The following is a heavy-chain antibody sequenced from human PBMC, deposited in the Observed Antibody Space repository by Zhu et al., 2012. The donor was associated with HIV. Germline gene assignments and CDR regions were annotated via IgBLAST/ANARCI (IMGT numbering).Heavy chain of an antibody. Sequence: QVQLQESGPGLVKPSETLSLTRTVSGGSISSYYWSWIRQPPGKGLEWIGYIYTSGSTSYNPSLESRVTISVDTSKNQFSLRLSSVTAADTAVYYCARGSYGLDYWDQGTLVTVSS. J-gene: IGHJ4*02. V-gene: IGHV4-4*09. D-gene: IGHD3-16*01. CDR2: IYTSGST. CDR1: GGSISSYY. CDR3: ARGSYGLDY.